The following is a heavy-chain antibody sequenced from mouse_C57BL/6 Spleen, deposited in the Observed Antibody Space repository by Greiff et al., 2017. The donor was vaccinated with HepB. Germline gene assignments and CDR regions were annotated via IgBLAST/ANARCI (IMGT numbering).Heavy chain of an antibody. CDR3: AKRDYSNDWYFDV. Sequence: VQLQQSGAELVMPGASVKLSCKASGYTFTSYWMHWVKQRPGQGLEWIGEIDPSDSYTNYNQKFKGKSTLTVDKSSSTAYMQLSSLTSEDSAVYYCAKRDYSNDWYFDVWGTGTTVTVSS. V-gene: IGHV1-69*01. CDR1: GYTFTSYW. D-gene: IGHD2-5*01. J-gene: IGHJ1*03. CDR2: IDPSDSYT.